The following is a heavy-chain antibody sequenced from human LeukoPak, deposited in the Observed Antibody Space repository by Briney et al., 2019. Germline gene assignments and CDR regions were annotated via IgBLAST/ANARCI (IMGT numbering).Heavy chain of an antibody. CDR1: GYTFTSYY. D-gene: IGHD6-19*01. CDR2: INPSGGST. Sequence: ASVKVSCKASGYTFTSYYMHWVRQAPGQGLECMGIINPSGGSTSYAQKFQGRVTMARDTSTSTVYMELSSLRSGDTAVYYCAREPIAVAAPDYWGQGTLVTVSS. CDR3: AREPIAVAAPDY. J-gene: IGHJ4*02. V-gene: IGHV1-46*01.